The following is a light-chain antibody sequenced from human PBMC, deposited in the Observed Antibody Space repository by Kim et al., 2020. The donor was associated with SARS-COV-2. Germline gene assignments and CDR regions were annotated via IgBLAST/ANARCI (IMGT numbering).Light chain of an antibody. CDR3: SSYTMSSSYV. CDR2: DVS. V-gene: IGLV2-14*03. Sequence: WVTISCTGTGSDIGIYNSVSWYQQRPGRVPKLILYDVSKRPSGISNRFSGSKSANTASLTISGLQAEDEADYYCSSYTMSSSYVFGTGTKVTVL. CDR1: GSDIGIYNS. J-gene: IGLJ1*01.